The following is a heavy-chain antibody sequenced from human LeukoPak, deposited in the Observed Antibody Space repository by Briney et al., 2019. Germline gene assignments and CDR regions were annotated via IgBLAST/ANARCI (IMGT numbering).Heavy chain of an antibody. J-gene: IGHJ5*02. CDR2: INPSGGST. CDR1: GYTFTSYY. Sequence: GASVKVSCKASGYTFTSYYMHWVRQAPRQGLEWMGIINPSGGSTGYAQKFQGRVTMTRDTSTSTVYMELSSLRSEDTAVYYCTRDHDYDSSGYYYHWFDPWGQGTLVTVSS. V-gene: IGHV1-46*03. CDR3: TRDHDYDSSGYYYHWFDP. D-gene: IGHD3-22*01.